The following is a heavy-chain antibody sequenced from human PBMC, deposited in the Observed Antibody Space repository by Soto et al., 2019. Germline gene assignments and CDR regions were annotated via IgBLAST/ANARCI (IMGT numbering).Heavy chain of an antibody. J-gene: IGHJ3*02. D-gene: IGHD3-22*01. V-gene: IGHV3-15*01. CDR2: IKAKTDGETT. CDR1: GFSFNDAW. CDR3: AKMIGQLLDITMIVVRRRGADAFDI. Sequence: EAQVVESGGGLVETGGSLRLSCAASGFSFNDAWMSWVRQAPGRGLEWVGRIKAKTDGETTDYAAPVKGRFTISRDNSKNTLYLQMNSLRAEDTAVYYCAKMIGQLLDITMIVVRRRGADAFDIWGQGTMVTVSS.